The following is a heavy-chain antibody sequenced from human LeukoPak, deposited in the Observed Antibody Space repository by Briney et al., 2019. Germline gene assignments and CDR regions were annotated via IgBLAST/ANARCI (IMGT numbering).Heavy chain of an antibody. V-gene: IGHV1-2*02. D-gene: IGHD3-10*01. J-gene: IGHJ4*02. CDR2: INPNSGGT. CDR1: GYTFTGYY. CDR3: ARGGWVRGVITRDGLNY. Sequence: ASVKVSCKASGYTFTGYYMHWVRQAPGQGLEWMGWINPNSGGTNYAQEFQGRVTMTRDTSISTAYMELSRLRSDDTAVYYCARGGWVRGVITRDGLNYWGQGTLVTVSS.